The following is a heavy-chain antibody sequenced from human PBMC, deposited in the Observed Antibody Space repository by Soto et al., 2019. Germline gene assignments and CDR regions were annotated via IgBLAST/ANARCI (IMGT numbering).Heavy chain of an antibody. D-gene: IGHD3-10*01. V-gene: IGHV3-74*01. Sequence: VGSLRLSCTASGFTFSMYWMHWVRQVPGKGPEWVSRISDDGSRADYADSVKGRFTISRDNAKNTLYLEMHVLRADDTAVYYCTRGPRPSSVGTGAFWGQGTPVTVSS. J-gene: IGHJ4*02. CDR2: ISDDGSRA. CDR1: GFTFSMYW. CDR3: TRGPRPSSVGTGAF.